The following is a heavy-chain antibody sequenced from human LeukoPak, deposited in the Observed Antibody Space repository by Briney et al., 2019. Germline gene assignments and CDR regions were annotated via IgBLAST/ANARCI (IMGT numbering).Heavy chain of an antibody. J-gene: IGHJ4*02. D-gene: IGHD3-10*01. CDR2: IYPGDSDT. Sequence: GESLKISCKGSGYTFTNYWIGWVRQMPGKGLEWMGIIYPGDSDTKYSPSFQGQVTISADKSIGAAYLQWSSLKASDNAIYYCARRDGFKRDFDYWGQGTLVTVSS. CDR3: ARRDGFKRDFDY. V-gene: IGHV5-51*01. CDR1: GYTFTNYW.